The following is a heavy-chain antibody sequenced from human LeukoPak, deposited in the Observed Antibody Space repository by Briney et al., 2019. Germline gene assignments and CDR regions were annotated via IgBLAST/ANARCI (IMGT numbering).Heavy chain of an antibody. CDR2: TSSSDAGT. CDR1: GFTFGSFG. D-gene: IGHD2-21*01. CDR3: AKAPVTSCRGAYCYPFDS. V-gene: IGHV3-23*01. Sequence: GGTLRLSCAASGFTFGSFGMSWVRQAPGKGLEWVAATSSSDAGTYHADSVRGRFTISRDNSKNTLYLQMNSLRAEDAAVYFCAKAPVTSCRGAYCYPFDSWGQGTLVTVSS. J-gene: IGHJ4*02.